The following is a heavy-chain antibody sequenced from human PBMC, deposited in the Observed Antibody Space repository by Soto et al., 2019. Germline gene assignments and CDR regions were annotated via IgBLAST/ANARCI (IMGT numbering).Heavy chain of an antibody. J-gene: IGHJ4*02. CDR1: GESLNYFY. Sequence: QVQLQQWGAGLLKPSETLSLTCAVYGESLNYFYWSWIRQAPGKGLEWIGEFYDGGSINYNPSLKSQVTISPATSKNQFSLRVPSVPAPDRVFYYGARGQGPNRFPNWGRETLV. V-gene: IGHV4-34*01. CDR2: FYDGGSI. CDR3: ARGQGPNRFPN. D-gene: IGHD3-10*01.